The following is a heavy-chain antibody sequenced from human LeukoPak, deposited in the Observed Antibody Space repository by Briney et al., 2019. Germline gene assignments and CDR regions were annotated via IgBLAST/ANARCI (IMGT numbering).Heavy chain of an antibody. Sequence: GASVKVSCKASGYTFTGYYMHWVRQAPGQGLEWMGWINPNSGGTNYAQKFQGRVTMTRDTSISTAYMELSRLRSDVTAVYYCASGYYDYVWGSYRPLNWFDPWGQGTLVTVSS. CDR1: GYTFTGYY. V-gene: IGHV1-2*02. CDR3: ASGYYDYVWGSYRPLNWFDP. CDR2: INPNSGGT. J-gene: IGHJ5*02. D-gene: IGHD3-16*02.